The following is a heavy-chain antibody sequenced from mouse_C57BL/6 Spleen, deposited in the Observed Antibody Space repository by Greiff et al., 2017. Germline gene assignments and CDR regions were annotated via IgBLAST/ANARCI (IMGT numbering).Heavy chain of an antibody. J-gene: IGHJ4*01. D-gene: IGHD1-1*01. Sequence: VQLKESGPELVKPGASVKISCKASGYSFTDYNMNWVKQSNGKSLEWIGVINPNYGTTSYNQKFKGKATLTVDQSSSTAYMQLNSLTSEDSAVYYCAIPYYYGSSYDYAMDYWGQGTSGTVSS. CDR1: GYSFTDYN. V-gene: IGHV1-39*01. CDR2: INPNYGTT. CDR3: AIPYYYGSSYDYAMDY.